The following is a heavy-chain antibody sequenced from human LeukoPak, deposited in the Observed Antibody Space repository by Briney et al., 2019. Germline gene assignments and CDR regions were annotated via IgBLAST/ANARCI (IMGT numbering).Heavy chain of an antibody. J-gene: IGHJ6*04. D-gene: IGHD3-22*01. CDR3: ARTAPYYYDSSGYFSG. CDR1: GYSFTSYW. CDR2: IYPGDSDT. Sequence: GESLKISCKGSGYSFTSYWIGWVRQMPGKGLEWMGIIYPGDSDTRYSPSFQGQVTISADKSISTAYLQWSSLKASDTAMYYCARTAPYYYDSSGYFSGWGKGTTVTVSS. V-gene: IGHV5-51*01.